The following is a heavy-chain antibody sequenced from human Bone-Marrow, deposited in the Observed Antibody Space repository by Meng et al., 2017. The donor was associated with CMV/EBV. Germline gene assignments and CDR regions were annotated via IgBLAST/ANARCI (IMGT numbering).Heavy chain of an antibody. J-gene: IGHJ4*02. CDR2: IKNDGSER. D-gene: IGHD4-17*01. V-gene: IGHV3-7*02. CDR3: RLGHYSQD. Sequence: LVESGGGLVEPGGSLRLSCAASGLPISSCWMSWVGQAPGKGLGWVANIKNDGSERYYVDSVKGRFSISRDNADNSLYLQMNNLRAEYTAVYYCRLGHYSQDWGQGTLVTVSS. CDR1: GLPISSCW.